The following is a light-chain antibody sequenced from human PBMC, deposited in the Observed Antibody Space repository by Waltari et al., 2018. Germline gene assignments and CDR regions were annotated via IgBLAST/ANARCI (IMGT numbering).Light chain of an antibody. CDR2: DAS. V-gene: IGKV3-11*01. Sequence: QSPATLSLSPGERATLSCRASQSVSSYLAWYQQKPGQAPRLLIYDASSRATGIPPRFSGSGSGTDFTLTISSLEPEDFAVYYCQHRSNWPLTFGGGTKVEIK. CDR3: QHRSNWPLT. CDR1: QSVSSY. J-gene: IGKJ4*01.